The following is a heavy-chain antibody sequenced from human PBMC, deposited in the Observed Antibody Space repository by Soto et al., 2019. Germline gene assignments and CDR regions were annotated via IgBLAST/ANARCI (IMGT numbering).Heavy chain of an antibody. CDR2: ISSSGSTI. D-gene: IGHD1-26*01. CDR3: ARDMGYCGFDY. V-gene: IGHV3-48*03. J-gene: IGHJ4*02. CDR1: GFTFSSYE. Sequence: EVQVVESGGGLVQPGGSLRLSCAASGFTFSSYEMNWVRQAPGKGLEWVSYISSSGSTIHYADSAKGRFTISRDNAKTSLYLQLDSLRVEDTAVYYCARDMGYCGFDYWGQGTLVTVSS.